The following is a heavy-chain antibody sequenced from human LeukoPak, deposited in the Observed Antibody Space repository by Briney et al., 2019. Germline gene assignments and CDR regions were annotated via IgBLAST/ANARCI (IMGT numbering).Heavy chain of an antibody. CDR3: ARYGSGWYYFDY. V-gene: IGHV3-20*04. Sequence: GGSLRLSCAASGFTFDDYGMSWVRQAPGKGLEWVSGINWNGGSTGYADSVKGRFTISRDNAKNSVYLQMNSLRAEDTAVYYCARYGSGWYYFDYWGQGTLVTVSS. CDR2: INWNGGST. J-gene: IGHJ4*02. D-gene: IGHD6-19*01. CDR1: GFTFDDYG.